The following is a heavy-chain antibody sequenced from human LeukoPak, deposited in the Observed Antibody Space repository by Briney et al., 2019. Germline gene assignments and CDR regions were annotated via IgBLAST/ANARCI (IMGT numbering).Heavy chain of an antibody. CDR2: IKADGSGT. D-gene: IGHD3/OR15-3a*01. CDR1: GFTIGPYA. V-gene: IGHV3-43*02. J-gene: IGHJ4*02. CDR3: ATWAFYHNLDV. Sequence: GGSLRLSCAASGFTIGPYAMYWVRQGPGRGLEWVSVIKADGSGTFCADSVRGRFTTSRDNSKNSLYLQMNSLTSEDTALYYCATWAFYHNLDVWGQGTLVTVSS.